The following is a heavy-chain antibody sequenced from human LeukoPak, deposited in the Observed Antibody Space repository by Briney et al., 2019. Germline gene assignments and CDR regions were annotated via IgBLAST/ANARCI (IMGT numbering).Heavy chain of an antibody. CDR3: KYYYYGMDV. Sequence: ASVTVSFKASGYTFTGYYMHWVRQAPGQGLEWMGWINPNRGGTNYAQKFQGRVTMTRDTSISTAYMELSRLRSDDTAVYYCKYYYYGMDVWGQGTTVTVSS. CDR1: GYTFTGYY. J-gene: IGHJ6*02. CDR2: INPNRGGT. V-gene: IGHV1-2*02.